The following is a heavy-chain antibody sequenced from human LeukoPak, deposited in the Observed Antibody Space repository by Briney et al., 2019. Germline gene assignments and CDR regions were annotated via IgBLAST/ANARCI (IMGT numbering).Heavy chain of an antibody. D-gene: IGHD2-15*01. J-gene: IGHJ4*02. CDR3: AGSYYCSGGSCFVRYFDY. V-gene: IGHV3-33*01. CDR2: IWYDGSNK. CDR1: GFTFSSYG. Sequence: PGGSLRLSCAASGFTFSSYGMHWVRQAPGKGLEWVAVIWYDGSNKYYADSVKGRFTISRDNSKNTLYLQMNSLRAEDTAVYYCAGSYYCSGGSCFVRYFDYWGQGTLVTVSS.